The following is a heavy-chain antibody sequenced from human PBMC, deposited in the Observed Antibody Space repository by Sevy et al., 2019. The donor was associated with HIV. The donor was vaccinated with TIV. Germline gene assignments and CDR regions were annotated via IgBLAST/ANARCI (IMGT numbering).Heavy chain of an antibody. Sequence: SETLSLTCTVSGGSISSSSYYWGWIRQPPGKGLEWIGSIYYSGSTYYNPSLKSRVTISVDTSKNQFSLKLSSVTAADTAVYYCASRLYCSGGSCPPGAFDIWGQRTMVTVSS. CDR3: ASRLYCSGGSCPPGAFDI. CDR2: IYYSGST. CDR1: GGSISSSSYY. J-gene: IGHJ3*02. V-gene: IGHV4-39*01. D-gene: IGHD2-15*01.